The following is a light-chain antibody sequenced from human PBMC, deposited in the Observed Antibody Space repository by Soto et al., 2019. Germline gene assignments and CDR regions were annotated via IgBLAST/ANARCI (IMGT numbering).Light chain of an antibody. CDR3: QQYGSSRT. CDR1: QSASSSY. V-gene: IGKV3-20*01. Sequence: EIVLTHSPGTLSLSPGERATLSCSASQSASSSYLAWYQQNPGQAPRLLIYSASSRAPGIPDRFSGSGSGTDFTLTISRLEPEDFAVYYCQQYGSSRTFGQGTKVDIK. J-gene: IGKJ1*01. CDR2: SAS.